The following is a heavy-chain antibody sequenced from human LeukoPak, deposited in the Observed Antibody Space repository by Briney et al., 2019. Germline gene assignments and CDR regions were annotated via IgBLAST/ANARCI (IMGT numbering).Heavy chain of an antibody. Sequence: GSLRLSRSGSWFTLNRQSMSLVRQAPGKGLGLGSAISCSGGSTYYADSVKGRFTISRDNSKNTLYLQMNSLRAEDTAVYYCAKDFKYYDILTGYPSFDYWGQGTLVTVSS. CDR3: AKDFKYYDILTGYPSFDY. CDR2: ISCSGGST. D-gene: IGHD3-9*01. CDR1: WFTLNRQS. V-gene: IGHV3-23*01. J-gene: IGHJ4*02.